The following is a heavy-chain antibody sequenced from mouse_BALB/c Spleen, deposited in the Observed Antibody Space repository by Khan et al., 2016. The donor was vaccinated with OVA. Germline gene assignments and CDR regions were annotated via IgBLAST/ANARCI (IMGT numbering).Heavy chain of an antibody. D-gene: IGHD1-1*01. V-gene: IGHV1S135*01. CDR3: ARTGSTSWFAY. CDR2: IDPFNGGT. J-gene: IGHJ3*01. Sequence: VQLQQSGPELMKPGASVKISCKASGYSFSTYYIHWVTRSHGKTLEWIGYIDPFNGGTTYNQKFKGKATLTVDKSSSTAYMHLTSLTSEDSAVYYWARTGSTSWFAYWGQGTLVTVSA. CDR1: GYSFSTYY.